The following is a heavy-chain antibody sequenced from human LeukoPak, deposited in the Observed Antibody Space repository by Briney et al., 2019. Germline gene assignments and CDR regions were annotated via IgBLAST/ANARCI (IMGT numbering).Heavy chain of an antibody. V-gene: IGHV4-59*01. D-gene: IGHD3-16*01. J-gene: IGHJ4*02. Sequence: SETLSLTCTVSGGSISSYYWSWIRQPPGKGLEWIGYIYYSGSTNYNPSLKSRVTISVDTSKNQFSLKLSSVTAADTAVYYCARDRGGDFDYWGQGTLVTVSS. CDR3: ARDRGGDFDY. CDR1: GGSISSYY. CDR2: IYYSGST.